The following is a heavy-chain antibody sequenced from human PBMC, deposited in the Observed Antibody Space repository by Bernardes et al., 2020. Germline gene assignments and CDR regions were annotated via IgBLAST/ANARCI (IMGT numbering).Heavy chain of an antibody. Sequence: ASVKVSCKASGYTFTSYGISWVRQAPGQGLEWMGWISAYNGNTNYAQKLQGRVTMTTDTSTSTAYMELRSLRSDDTAVYYCARDLHWGYCSSTSCSADNWFDPWGQGTL. V-gene: IGHV1-18*01. CDR3: ARDLHWGYCSSTSCSADNWFDP. D-gene: IGHD2-2*01. J-gene: IGHJ5*02. CDR2: ISAYNGNT. CDR1: GYTFTSYG.